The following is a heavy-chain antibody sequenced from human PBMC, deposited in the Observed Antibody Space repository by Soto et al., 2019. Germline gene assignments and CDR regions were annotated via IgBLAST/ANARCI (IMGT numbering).Heavy chain of an antibody. CDR2: MYNTGST. Sequence: SETLSLTCTVSGGYISGYYWSWIRQPPGKGLEWIGYMYNTGSTVYNPSFKSRVTISVDRSKNQFSLKLSSVTAADTAVYYCARGGVDYYDSSGYYFSPYYFDYWGQGTLVTVSS. CDR1: GGYISGYY. V-gene: IGHV4-59*12. CDR3: ARGGVDYYDSSGYYFSPYYFDY. J-gene: IGHJ4*02. D-gene: IGHD3-22*01.